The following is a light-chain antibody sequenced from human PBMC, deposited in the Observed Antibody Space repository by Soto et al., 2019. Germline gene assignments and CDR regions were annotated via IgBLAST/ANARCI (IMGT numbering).Light chain of an antibody. CDR1: SGSIASNY. CDR2: EDN. J-gene: IGLJ1*01. V-gene: IGLV6-57*02. Sequence: NFMLTQPHSVSESPGKTVTISCTGSSGSIASNYVQWYQQRPGSAPTTVIYEDNQRPSGVPDRFSGSIDSSSNSASLTISGLKTEAEADYYCQSYDSSNYVFGTGTKLTVL. CDR3: QSYDSSNYV.